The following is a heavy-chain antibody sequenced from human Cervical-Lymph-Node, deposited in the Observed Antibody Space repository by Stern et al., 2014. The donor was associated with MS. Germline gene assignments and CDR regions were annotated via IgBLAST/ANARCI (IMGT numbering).Heavy chain of an antibody. V-gene: IGHV3-33*01. J-gene: IGHJ1*01. D-gene: IGHD4-23*01. Sequence: VQLVESGGGVVQPGRSLRLSCAASEFTFSSSGMHWVRQAPGKGLERLASIRYDGSNRYYADSVKGRFTISRDNSKNTLYLQMNSLRAEDTAVYYCAREGGKTAEYFQHWGQGTLVTVSS. CDR2: IRYDGSNR. CDR3: AREGGKTAEYFQH. CDR1: EFTFSSSG.